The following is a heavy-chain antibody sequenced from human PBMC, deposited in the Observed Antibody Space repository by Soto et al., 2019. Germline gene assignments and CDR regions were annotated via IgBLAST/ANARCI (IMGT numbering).Heavy chain of an antibody. CDR3: ARSNAPLTPGEY. D-gene: IGHD1-1*01. J-gene: IGHJ4*02. Sequence: GASVKVSFKPSGYTFTSYYIHCGRQAPGQELEWMGIINPSAGSTSYKQKFQGRVTMTRDTSTSTIYMELSSLRSEDTAVYYCARSNAPLTPGEYWGQGTLVTVSS. CDR1: GYTFTSYY. CDR2: INPSAGST. V-gene: IGHV1-46*01.